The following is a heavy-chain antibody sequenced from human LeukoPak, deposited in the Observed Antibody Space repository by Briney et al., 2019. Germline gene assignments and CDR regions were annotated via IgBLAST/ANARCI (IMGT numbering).Heavy chain of an antibody. D-gene: IGHD6-6*01. CDR1: GFTFSSYE. J-gene: IGHJ4*02. CDR3: ARDWEQLATGLDY. CDR2: ISSSGSTI. Sequence: GGSLRLSRAASGFTFSSYEMNWVRQAPGKGLEWVSYISSSGSTIYYADSVKGRFTISRDNAKNSLYLQMNSLRAEDTAVYYCARDWEQLATGLDYWGQGTLVTVSS. V-gene: IGHV3-48*03.